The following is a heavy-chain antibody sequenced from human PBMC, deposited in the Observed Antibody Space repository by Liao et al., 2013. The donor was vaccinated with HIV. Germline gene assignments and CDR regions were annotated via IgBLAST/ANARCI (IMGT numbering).Heavy chain of an antibody. CDR3: ARGFRLRLGLVDY. CDR1: GDSMSSYY. D-gene: IGHD3-16*01. V-gene: IGHV4-34*01. Sequence: QVQLQESGPGLVKPSETLSLTCTVSGDSMSSYYWSWIRQPPGKGLEWIGEINHSGSTNYNPSLKSRVTISVDTSKNQFSLKLSSVTAADTAVYYCARGFRLRLGLVDYWGQGTLVTVSS. J-gene: IGHJ4*02. CDR2: INHSGST.